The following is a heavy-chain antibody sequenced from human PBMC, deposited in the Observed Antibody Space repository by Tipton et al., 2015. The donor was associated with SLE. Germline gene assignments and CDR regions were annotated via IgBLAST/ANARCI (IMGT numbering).Heavy chain of an antibody. Sequence: TLSLTCTVSGGSISSSSYYWGWIRQPPGKGLEWIGEINHSGSTNYNPSLKSRVTISVDTSKNQFSLKLSSVTAADTAVYYCARGRGWYGYWGQGTLVTVSS. CDR3: ARGRGWYGY. CDR1: GGSISSSSYY. V-gene: IGHV4-39*07. CDR2: INHSGST. J-gene: IGHJ4*02. D-gene: IGHD6-19*01.